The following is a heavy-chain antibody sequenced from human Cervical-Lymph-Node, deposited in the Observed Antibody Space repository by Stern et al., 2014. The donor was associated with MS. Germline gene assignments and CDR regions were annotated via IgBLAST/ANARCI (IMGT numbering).Heavy chain of an antibody. J-gene: IGHJ4*02. Sequence: QLEQSGGGLVQPGGSLRLSCAASGFTFSSYAMSWVRQAPGKGLEWVSAISGNGGSTYYADSVQGRVTISRDKSQNTRYIPMNSLRAEDTAVYYCAKSTVTSLSAYWGQGTLVTGSS. CDR1: GFTFSSYA. V-gene: IGHV3-23*04. D-gene: IGHD4-17*01. CDR2: ISGNGGST. CDR3: AKSTVTSLSAY.